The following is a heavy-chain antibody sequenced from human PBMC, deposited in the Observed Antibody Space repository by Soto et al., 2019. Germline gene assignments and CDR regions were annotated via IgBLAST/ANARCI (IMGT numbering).Heavy chain of an antibody. Sequence: QVQLVQSGAEVKKPGSSVKVSCKASGGTFSSYAISWVRQAPGQGLEWMGGIIPIFGTANYEQKFQGRVTITADESTSTAYMELSSLRSEDTAVYYCARDKRYYDSSGYMDAFDIWGQGTMVTVSS. V-gene: IGHV1-69*01. J-gene: IGHJ3*02. CDR2: IIPIFGTA. CDR3: ARDKRYYDSSGYMDAFDI. D-gene: IGHD3-22*01. CDR1: GGTFSSYA.